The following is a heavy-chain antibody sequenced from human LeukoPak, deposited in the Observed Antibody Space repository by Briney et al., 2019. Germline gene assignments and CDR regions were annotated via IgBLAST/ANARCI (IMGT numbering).Heavy chain of an antibody. J-gene: IGHJ4*02. CDR1: GFTFNNAW. V-gene: IGHV3-15*01. CDR3: TRGSNAYDCSDFDD. Sequence: PGGSLRLSCAASGFTFNNAWMNWVRQAPGKGLEWVGRIYSKVNGETTEYSAPVKGRFTISRDDSKNTLYLQLNSLKTEDTAVYYCTRGSNAYDCSDFDDWGQGTLVTVSS. D-gene: IGHD3-22*01. CDR2: IYSKVNGETT.